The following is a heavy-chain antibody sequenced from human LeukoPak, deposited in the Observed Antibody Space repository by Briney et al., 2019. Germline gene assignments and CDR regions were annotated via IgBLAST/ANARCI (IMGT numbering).Heavy chain of an antibody. Sequence: GESLKISCKGSGYSFTSYWISWVRQMPGKGLEWMGRIDPSDSYTNYSPSFQGHVTISVDKSINTAYLQWNSLKASDTAVYYCARLSDMLTGYYSNWFDPWGQGTQVTVSS. V-gene: IGHV5-10-1*01. CDR3: ARLSDMLTGYYSNWFDP. CDR2: IDPSDSYT. CDR1: GYSFTSYW. J-gene: IGHJ5*02. D-gene: IGHD3-9*01.